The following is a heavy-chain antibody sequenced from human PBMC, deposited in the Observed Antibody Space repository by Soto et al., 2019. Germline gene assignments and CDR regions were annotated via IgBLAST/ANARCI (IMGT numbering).Heavy chain of an antibody. D-gene: IGHD3-22*01. CDR3: GSSGYYNDAFDI. CDR2: ISFDGSYK. Sequence: PGGSLRLSCAASGFIFSGYAMHWVRQAPGKGLEWVAVISFDGSYKYYADSVKGRFTISRDNSKNTLCLQMNSLRAEDTAVYYCGSSGYYNDAFDIWGQGTMVTVSS. V-gene: IGHV3-30-3*01. CDR1: GFIFSGYA. J-gene: IGHJ3*02.